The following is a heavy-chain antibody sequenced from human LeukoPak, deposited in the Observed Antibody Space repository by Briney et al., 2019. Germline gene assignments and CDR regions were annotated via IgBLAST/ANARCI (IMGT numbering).Heavy chain of an antibody. Sequence: SETLSLTCAVYGGSFSGYYWSWIRQPPGKGLEWIGEINHSGSTNYNPSLKSRVTISVDTSKNQFSLKLSSVTAADTAVYYCARGATGSHFWSGYRLYFFDYWGQGTLVTVSS. D-gene: IGHD3-3*02. CDR3: ARGATGSHFWSGYRLYFFDY. J-gene: IGHJ4*02. V-gene: IGHV4-34*01. CDR2: INHSGST. CDR1: GGSFSGYY.